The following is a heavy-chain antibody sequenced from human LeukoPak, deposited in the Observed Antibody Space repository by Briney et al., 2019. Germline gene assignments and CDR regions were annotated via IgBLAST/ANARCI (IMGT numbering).Heavy chain of an antibody. CDR3: ARDTTTVTTYYYYYMDV. CDR2: INPSGGST. CDR1: GYTFTSYY. D-gene: IGHD4-11*01. J-gene: IGHJ6*03. Sequence: ASVKVSCKASGYTFTSYYMHWVRQAPGQGLERMGIINPSGGSTSYAQKFQGRVTMTRDMSTSTVYMELSSLRSEDTAVYYCARDTTTVTTYYYYYMDVWGKGTTVTVSS. V-gene: IGHV1-46*01.